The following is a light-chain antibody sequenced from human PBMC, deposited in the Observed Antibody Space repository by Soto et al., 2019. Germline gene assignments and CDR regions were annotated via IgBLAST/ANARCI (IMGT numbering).Light chain of an antibody. J-gene: IGKJ1*01. Sequence: DVVMSQSPLTLPVTLGQPASISCMSSESLVFTDGNTYLSWFQQRPGQSPRRLIYKVSKRDSGVPDRFIGSGSGTDFTLTISSLQAEDVAVYYCQQYYNNPLTFGQGTKVDI. CDR3: QQYYNNPLT. V-gene: IGKV2-30*01. CDR2: KVS. CDR1: ESLVFTDGNTY.